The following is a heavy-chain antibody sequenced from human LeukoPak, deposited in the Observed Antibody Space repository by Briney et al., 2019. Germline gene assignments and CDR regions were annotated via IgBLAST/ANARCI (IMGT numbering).Heavy chain of an antibody. Sequence: PGGSLRLSCAASGFTFSSYSMNWVRQAPGKGLEWVSSISSSSSYIYYADSVKGRFTISRDNAKNSLYLQMNSLRAEDTAVYYCANGRQLLFDPWGQGTLVTVSS. CDR2: ISSSSSYI. CDR1: GFTFSSYS. V-gene: IGHV3-21*01. J-gene: IGHJ5*02. D-gene: IGHD2-2*01. CDR3: ANGRQLLFDP.